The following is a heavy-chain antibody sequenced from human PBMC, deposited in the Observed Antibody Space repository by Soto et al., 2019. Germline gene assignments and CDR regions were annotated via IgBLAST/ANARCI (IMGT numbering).Heavy chain of an antibody. CDR3: VQTPESWGCSGVACHPQTD. Sequence: QVQLVESGGGVVQPGRSLRLSCAASGFTFSSYGMHWVRQAPGKGLEWVAVISYDGSNKYYADSVKGRFPISRDNSKNXLCXQMNGLRAEVTAVYYCVQTPESWGCSGVACHPQTDWGQGTLVTVSS. CDR1: GFTFSSYG. D-gene: IGHD2-15*01. V-gene: IGHV3-30*18. J-gene: IGHJ4*02. CDR2: ISYDGSNK.